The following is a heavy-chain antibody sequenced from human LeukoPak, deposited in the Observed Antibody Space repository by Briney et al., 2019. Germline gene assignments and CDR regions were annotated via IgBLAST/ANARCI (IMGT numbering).Heavy chain of an antibody. Sequence: GGSLRLSCAASGVTVSSNYMTWVRQAPGKGLEWVSAIGTAGDTYYPGSVKGRFTISRENAKNSLYLQMNSLRAGDTAVYYCAARYGGKDKYGMDVWGQGTTVTVSS. CDR1: GVTVSSNY. J-gene: IGHJ6*02. CDR3: AARYGGKDKYGMDV. CDR2: IGTAGDT. D-gene: IGHD4-17*01. V-gene: IGHV3-13*01.